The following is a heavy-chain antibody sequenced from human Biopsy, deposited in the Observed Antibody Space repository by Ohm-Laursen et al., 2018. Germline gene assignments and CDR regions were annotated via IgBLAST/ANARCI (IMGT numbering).Heavy chain of an antibody. V-gene: IGHV3-30*03. CDR2: ISYDGSGE. Sequence: SLRLSCSASGFTFSSYTMSWVRQAPGKGLEWVAVISYDGSGEYYADSLQGRFTISRDNAKNSLYLQMHSLRAEDTAVYYCARDTRWSPYSMDVWGQGTTVTVSS. J-gene: IGHJ6*02. CDR3: ARDTRWSPYSMDV. D-gene: IGHD4-23*01. CDR1: GFTFSSYT.